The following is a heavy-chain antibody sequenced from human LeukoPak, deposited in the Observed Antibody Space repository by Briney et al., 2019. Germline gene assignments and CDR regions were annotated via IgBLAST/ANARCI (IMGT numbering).Heavy chain of an antibody. CDR1: GFTFSSYA. CDR2: ISASSAYM. V-gene: IGHV3-21*01. CDR3: ARDFSETLGV. J-gene: IGHJ4*02. Sequence: GGSLRLSCAASGFTFSSYAMNWVRQAPGKGLEGVSSISASSAYMYYAASVKGRHTISRDNAKNSLYLQMNSLRAEDTAVYYCARDFSETLGVWGQGALVIVSS. D-gene: IGHD3-10*01.